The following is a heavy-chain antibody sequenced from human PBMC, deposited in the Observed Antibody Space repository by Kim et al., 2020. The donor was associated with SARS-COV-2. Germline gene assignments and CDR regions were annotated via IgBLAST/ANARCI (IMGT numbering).Heavy chain of an antibody. CDR3: ARGDLWFGFDY. CDR2: T. J-gene: IGHJ4*02. D-gene: IGHD3-10*01. V-gene: IGHV4-34*01. Sequence: TNYSPSLKSRVTISVDTSKNQFSLKLSSVTAADTAVYYCARGDLWFGFDYWGQGTLVTVSS.